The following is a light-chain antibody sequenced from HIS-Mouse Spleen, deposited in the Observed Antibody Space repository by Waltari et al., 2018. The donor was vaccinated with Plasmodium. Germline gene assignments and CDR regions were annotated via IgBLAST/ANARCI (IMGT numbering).Light chain of an antibody. CDR1: SSNIGNNY. Sequence: QSVLTQPPSVSAAPGQKVTISCSGSSSNIGNNYVSWYQQLPGTAPKLLIYENKKGPSGIPDRFAGSKPGTSATLGITGLQTGDEADYYCGTWDSSLSAGVFGGGTKLTVL. V-gene: IGLV1-51*01. J-gene: IGLJ3*02. CDR3: GTWDSSLSAGV. CDR2: ENK.